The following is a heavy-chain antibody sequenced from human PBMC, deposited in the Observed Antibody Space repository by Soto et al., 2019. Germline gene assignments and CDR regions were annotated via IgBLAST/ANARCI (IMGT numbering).Heavy chain of an antibody. V-gene: IGHV4-34*01. CDR2: INHSGST. CDR3: ACCNLAIDALEI. D-gene: IGHD2-2*02. CDR1: GVSFSGYY. Sequence: AETLSLTCAVYGVSFSGYYWSWVRQPPGKGLEWMGEINHSGSTNYNPSLKSRVTILVDTSNNQLSLMLISLTAADTTVYYCACCNLAIDALEIWGQGTMVTVSS. J-gene: IGHJ3*02.